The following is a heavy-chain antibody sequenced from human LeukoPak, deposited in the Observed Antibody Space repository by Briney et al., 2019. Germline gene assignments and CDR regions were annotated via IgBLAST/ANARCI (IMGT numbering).Heavy chain of an antibody. CDR1: GFTFSSYG. V-gene: IGHV3-43*02. Sequence: PGRSPRLSCAASGFTFSSYGMHWVRQAPGKGLEWVSLISGDGGSTYYADSVKGRFTISRDNSKNSLYLQMNSLRTEDTALYYCAKDILAVVVAATPYYYYGMDVWGQGTTVTVSS. J-gene: IGHJ6*02. D-gene: IGHD2-15*01. CDR2: ISGDGGST. CDR3: AKDILAVVVAATPYYYYGMDV.